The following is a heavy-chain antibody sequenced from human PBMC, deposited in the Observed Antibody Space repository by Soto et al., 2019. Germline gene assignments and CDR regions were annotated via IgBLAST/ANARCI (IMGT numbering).Heavy chain of an antibody. CDR2: IYHSGRT. J-gene: IGHJ4*02. CDR1: GGSISNGNW. CDR3: ARAAAYCLDS. D-gene: IGHD6-25*01. V-gene: IGHV4-4*02. Sequence: QVQLQESGPGLVKPSETLPLTCAVSGGSISNGNWWSWVRQPPGKGLEWIGEIYHSGRTNYNPSLKSRVSISEDTSKNQFSLKLTSVTAADTAIYYCARAAAYCLDSWGQGTLVTVAS.